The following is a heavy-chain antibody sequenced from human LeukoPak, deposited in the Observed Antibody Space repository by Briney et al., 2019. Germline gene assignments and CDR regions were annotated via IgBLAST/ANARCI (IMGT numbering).Heavy chain of an antibody. CDR2: INPDGSDK. CDR3: ARGISKWSWFDP. D-gene: IGHD6-13*01. V-gene: IGHV3-7*03. Sequence: GGSLRLSCVASGFTFSSYWMTWVRQAPGKGLEWVANINPDGSDKYYVDSVKGRFTISRDNAKNSLFLQMNSLRAEDTAVYYCARGISKWSWFDPWGQGTLVTVSS. J-gene: IGHJ5*02. CDR1: GFTFSSYW.